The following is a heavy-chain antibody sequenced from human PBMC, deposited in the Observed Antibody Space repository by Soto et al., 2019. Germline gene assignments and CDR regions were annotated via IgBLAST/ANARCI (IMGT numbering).Heavy chain of an antibody. CDR3: ARDTHSAGGWFDT. J-gene: IGHJ5*02. Sequence: QVQLVQSGAEVKKPGSSVKVSCKASGGTSRSLSITWVRQAPGQGLEWMGGITPLFGIPNYPQKFQGRLTIPADKSTGTASLELSSLRSEDTAVYYCARDTHSAGGWFDTLGRGDLVTVSS. CDR1: GGTSRSLS. V-gene: IGHV1-69*17. D-gene: IGHD2-15*01. CDR2: ITPLFGIP.